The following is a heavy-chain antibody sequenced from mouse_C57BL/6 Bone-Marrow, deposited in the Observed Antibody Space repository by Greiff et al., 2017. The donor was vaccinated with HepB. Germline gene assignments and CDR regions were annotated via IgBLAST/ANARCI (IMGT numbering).Heavy chain of an antibody. CDR1: GYSFTGYY. CDR2: INPSTGGT. Sequence: VQLQQPGPELVKPGASVKISCKASGYSFTGYYMNWVKQRPGKSLEWIGEINPSTGGTTYNEKFKAKATLTVDKSSSTAYMQLKSLTSEDSAVYYCAKGLHGCCYWSYDDWGKGTTLTVSS. J-gene: IGHJ1*03. D-gene: IGHD1-1*01. CDR3: AKGLHGCCYWSYDD. V-gene: IGHV1-42*01.